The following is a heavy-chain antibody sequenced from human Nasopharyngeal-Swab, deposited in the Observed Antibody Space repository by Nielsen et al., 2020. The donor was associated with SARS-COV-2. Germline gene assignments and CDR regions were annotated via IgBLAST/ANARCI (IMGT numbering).Heavy chain of an antibody. CDR2: IKQDGSEK. D-gene: IGHD3-3*01. J-gene: IGHJ6*02. Sequence: GESLKISCAASGFTFSSCWMSWVRQAPGKGLEWVANIKQDGSEKYYVDSVKGRFTISRDNAKNSLYLQMNSLRAEDTAVYYCARDRNGFIYYYYGMDVWGQGTTVTVSS. V-gene: IGHV3-7*01. CDR1: GFTFSSCW. CDR3: ARDRNGFIYYYYGMDV.